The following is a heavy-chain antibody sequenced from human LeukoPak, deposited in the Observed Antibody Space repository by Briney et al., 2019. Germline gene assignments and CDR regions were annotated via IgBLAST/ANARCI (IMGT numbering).Heavy chain of an antibody. V-gene: IGHV3-30*03. Sequence: PGRSLRLSCAASGFTFSSYGMHWVRQAPGKGLEWVAVISYDGSNKYYADSVKGRFTISKDNSKNTLYLQMNSLRAEDTAVYYCARDRSGYSDYWGQGTLVTVSS. CDR3: ARDRSGYSDY. CDR1: GFTFSSYG. CDR2: ISYDGSNK. J-gene: IGHJ4*02. D-gene: IGHD3-22*01.